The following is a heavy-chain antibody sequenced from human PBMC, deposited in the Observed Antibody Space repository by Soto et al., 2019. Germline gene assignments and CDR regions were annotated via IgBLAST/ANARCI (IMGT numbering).Heavy chain of an antibody. CDR1: GSSISSAYC. J-gene: IGHJ4*02. Sequence: PSETLSLTCTVSGSSISSAYCWGWVRQPPGKGLEWIASVYHSGTTYYNPSLQSRVTISLDTSKSQFSLKLSSVTVADTAVYYCASDFWSGYPLFDYWGQGALVTVSS. V-gene: IGHV4-38-2*02. CDR2: VYHSGTT. CDR3: ASDFWSGYPLFDY. D-gene: IGHD3-3*01.